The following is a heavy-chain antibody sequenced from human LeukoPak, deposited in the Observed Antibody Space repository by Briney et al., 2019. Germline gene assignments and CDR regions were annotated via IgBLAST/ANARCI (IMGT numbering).Heavy chain of an antibody. CDR3: ARVSWFDELPNY. D-gene: IGHD3-10*01. CDR2: ISYDGSNK. Sequence: GGSLRLSCAASGFTFSSYAMHWVRQAPGKGLEWVAVISYDGSNKYYADSVKGRFTISRDNSKNTLYLQMNSLRAEDTAVYYCARVSWFDELPNYWGQGTLVSVSS. V-gene: IGHV3-30*04. CDR1: GFTFSSYA. J-gene: IGHJ4*02.